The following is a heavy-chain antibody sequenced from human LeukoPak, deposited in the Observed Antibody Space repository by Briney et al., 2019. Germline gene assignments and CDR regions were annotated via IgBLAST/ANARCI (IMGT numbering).Heavy chain of an antibody. D-gene: IGHD3-10*01. CDR2: IKQDGSEK. V-gene: IGHV3-7*01. Sequence: GGSLRLSCVVSGLTSTGYSMTWVRQAPGKGLEWVANIKQDGSEKYYVDSVKGRFTISRDNAKNSLYLQMNSLRAEDTAVYYCARSHVLLWFGERCLWFDPWGQGTLVTVSS. J-gene: IGHJ5*02. CDR3: ARSHVLLWFGERCLWFDP. CDR1: GLTSTGYS.